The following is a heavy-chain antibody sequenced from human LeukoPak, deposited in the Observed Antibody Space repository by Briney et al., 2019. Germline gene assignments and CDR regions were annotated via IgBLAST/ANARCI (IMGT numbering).Heavy chain of an antibody. D-gene: IGHD5-18*01. CDR3: ARGPSDRSWIQLWLPDY. J-gene: IGHJ4*02. CDR1: GYTFTGYY. Sequence: ASVKVSCKASGYTFTGYYIHWVRQAPGQGLEWMGWISAYNGNTNYAQKLQGRVTMTTDTSTSTAYMELRSLRSDDTAVYYCARGPSDRSWIQLWLPDYWGQGTLVTVSS. V-gene: IGHV1-18*04. CDR2: ISAYNGNT.